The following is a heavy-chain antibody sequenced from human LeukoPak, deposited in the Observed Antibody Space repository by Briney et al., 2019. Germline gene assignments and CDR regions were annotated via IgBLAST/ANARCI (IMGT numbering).Heavy chain of an antibody. Sequence: ASVKVSCKASGYTFTGYYIHWVRQAPGQGHEWMGWINPNSGGTNSAQMFQGRVTMTRDTSINTAYMELSRLRSDDTAVYYCARTLRFSPLDYWGQGTLVTVSS. J-gene: IGHJ4*02. CDR2: INPNSGGT. D-gene: IGHD3-3*01. V-gene: IGHV1-2*02. CDR1: GYTFTGYY. CDR3: ARTLRFSPLDY.